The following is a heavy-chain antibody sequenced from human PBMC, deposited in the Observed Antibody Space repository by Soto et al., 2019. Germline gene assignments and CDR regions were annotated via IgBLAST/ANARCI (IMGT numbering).Heavy chain of an antibody. CDR3: AKVVGFDSREVY. V-gene: IGHV3-23*01. Sequence: EVQLLESGGGLVQPGGSLRLSCAASGFTFSSYAMSWVRQAPGKGLEWVSAISGSGGSTYYADSVKGRFTSRDNSKNTLYLQMNSLRAEDTAVYYCAKVVGFDSREVYWGQGTLVTVSS. CDR2: ISGSGGST. J-gene: IGHJ4*02. CDR1: GFTFSSYA. D-gene: IGHD1-26*01.